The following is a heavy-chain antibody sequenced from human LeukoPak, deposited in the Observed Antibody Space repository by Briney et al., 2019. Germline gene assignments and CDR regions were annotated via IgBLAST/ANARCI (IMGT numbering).Heavy chain of an antibody. V-gene: IGHV7-4-1*02. CDR1: GYTFTSYA. CDR3: ARIPAGYGDYADY. CDR2: INTNTGNP. Sequence: ASVTVSCKASGYTFTSYAMNWVRQAPGQGLEWVGWINTNTGNPTYAQGFTGRFVFSLDTSVSTAYLQISSLKAEDTAVYYCARIPAGYGDYADYWGQGTLVTVSS. D-gene: IGHD4-17*01. J-gene: IGHJ4*02.